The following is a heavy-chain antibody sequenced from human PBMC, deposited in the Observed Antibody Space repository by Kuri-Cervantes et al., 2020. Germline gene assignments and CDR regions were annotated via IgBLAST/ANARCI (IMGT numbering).Heavy chain of an antibody. CDR2: INPSGGST. D-gene: IGHD2-15*01. V-gene: IGHV1-46*01. Sequence: GESLKISCAASGYTFTSYYMHWVRQAPGQGLEWMGIINPSGGSTSYAQKFQGRVTMTRDTSTSTVYMELSSLRSEDTAVYYCARGAAPEYFQHWGQGTLVTVSS. CDR1: GYTFTSYY. CDR3: ARGAAPEYFQH. J-gene: IGHJ1*01.